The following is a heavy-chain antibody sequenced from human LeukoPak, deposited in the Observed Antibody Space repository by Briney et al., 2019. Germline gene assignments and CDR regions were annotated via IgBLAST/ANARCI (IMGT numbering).Heavy chain of an antibody. Sequence: GGSLRLSCAASGFTFNNYAMTWVRQAPGKGLEWVSSISASGVMTYYADSVKGRFTISRDNAKNSLYLQMTSLRAEDTAVYYCARHRTASDYWGQGTLVTVSS. CDR3: ARHRTASDY. CDR2: ISASGVMT. J-gene: IGHJ4*02. D-gene: IGHD3-16*02. CDR1: GFTFNNYA. V-gene: IGHV3-23*01.